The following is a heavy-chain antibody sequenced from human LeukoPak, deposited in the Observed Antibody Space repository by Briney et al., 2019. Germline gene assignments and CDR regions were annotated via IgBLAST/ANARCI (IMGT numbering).Heavy chain of an antibody. CDR1: GYTFTSYD. Sequence: ASVKVSCKASGYTFTSYDINWVRQATGQGLEWMGWMNPNSGNIGYAQKFQGRVTITRNTSISTAYMELSSLRSEDTAVYYCARGVDSSGQPPWGQGTLVTVSS. CDR3: ARGVDSSGQPP. CDR2: MNPNSGNI. D-gene: IGHD3-22*01. V-gene: IGHV1-8*03. J-gene: IGHJ5*02.